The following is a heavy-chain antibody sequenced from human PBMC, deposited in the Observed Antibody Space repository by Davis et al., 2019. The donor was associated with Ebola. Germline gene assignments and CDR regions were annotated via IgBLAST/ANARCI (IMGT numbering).Heavy chain of an antibody. Sequence: GESLKISCAASGFTFSSYSMNWVRQAPGKGLVWVSCINRDGSTTTYADSVKGRLTISRDNAKNTLYLQKNSLRVEYTAVYYCAREMATTNDAFDIWGQGTMVSVSS. V-gene: IGHV3-74*03. CDR1: GFTFSSYS. D-gene: IGHD5-24*01. CDR2: INRDGSTT. CDR3: AREMATTNDAFDI. J-gene: IGHJ3*02.